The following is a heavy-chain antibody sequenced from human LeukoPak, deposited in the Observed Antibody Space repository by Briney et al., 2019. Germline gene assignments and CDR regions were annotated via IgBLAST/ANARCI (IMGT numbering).Heavy chain of an antibody. CDR3: AKTRPLDSSSWSHGDY. D-gene: IGHD6-13*01. Sequence: GGSLRLSCAASGFTFSSSAMSWVRQAPGKGLEWVSAISSNGGYTYYADSVQGRFTISRDNSKNTLYLQMNSLRAEDTAVYYCAKTRPLDSSSWSHGDYWGQGTLVTVSS. CDR1: GFTFSSSA. J-gene: IGHJ4*02. CDR2: ISSNGGYT. V-gene: IGHV3-23*01.